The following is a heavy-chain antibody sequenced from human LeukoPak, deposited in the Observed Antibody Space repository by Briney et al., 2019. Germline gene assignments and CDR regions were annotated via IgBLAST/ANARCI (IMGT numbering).Heavy chain of an antibody. V-gene: IGHV3-15*07. J-gene: IGHJ4*02. CDR1: GFTFSNAW. CDR3: TTDPITIFGVVTDY. CDR2: IKSKTDGGTT. Sequence: GGSLRLSCAASGFTFSNAWMNWVRQAPGKGLEWVGRIKSKTDGGTTDYAAPVKGRFTISRDDSKNTLYLQMNSLKTEDTAVYYCTTDPITIFGVVTDYWGQGTLVTVSS. D-gene: IGHD3-3*01.